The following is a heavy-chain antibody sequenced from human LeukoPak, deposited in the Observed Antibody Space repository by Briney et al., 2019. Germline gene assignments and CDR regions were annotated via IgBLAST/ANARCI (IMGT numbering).Heavy chain of an antibody. CDR3: ASRAYIAAAGPVDY. Sequence: GGSLRLSCAASGFTFSSYSMNWVRQAPGKGLEGVSSISSSSSYIYYADSVKGRFTTSRDNAKNSLYLQMNSLRAEDTAVYYCASRAYIAAAGPVDYWGQGTLVTVSS. V-gene: IGHV3-21*01. D-gene: IGHD6-13*01. J-gene: IGHJ4*02. CDR1: GFTFSSYS. CDR2: ISSSSSYI.